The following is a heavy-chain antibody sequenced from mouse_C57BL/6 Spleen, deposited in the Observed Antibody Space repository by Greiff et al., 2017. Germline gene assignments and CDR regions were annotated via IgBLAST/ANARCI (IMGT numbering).Heavy chain of an antibody. D-gene: IGHD1-1*01. CDR1: GYTFTSYW. V-gene: IGHV1-74*01. CDR3: EIHHYGSRYFDD. CDR2: IHPSDSDT. Sequence: QVQLQQPGAELVKPGASVKVSCKASGYTFTSYWMHWVKQRPGQGLEWIGSIHPSDSDTNYNQKFKGKATMTVDKSSSTAYMQLSSLTSEDSAVYYCEIHHYGSRYFDDWGQGTTLTVSS. J-gene: IGHJ2*01.